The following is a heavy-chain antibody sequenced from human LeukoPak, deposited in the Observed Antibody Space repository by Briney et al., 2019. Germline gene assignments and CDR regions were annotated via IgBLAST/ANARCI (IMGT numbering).Heavy chain of an antibody. D-gene: IGHD2-2*03. V-gene: IGHV1-46*01. J-gene: IGHJ4*02. Sequence: ASVKVSCKASGYTFTSYYMHWVRQAPGQGLEWMGIINPSGGSTSYAQKFQGRVTMTRDTSTSTVYMELSSLRSEDTAVYHCARDGYCSSTSCYAFDYWGQGTLVTVSS. CDR1: GYTFTSYY. CDR3: ARDGYCSSTSCYAFDY. CDR2: INPSGGST.